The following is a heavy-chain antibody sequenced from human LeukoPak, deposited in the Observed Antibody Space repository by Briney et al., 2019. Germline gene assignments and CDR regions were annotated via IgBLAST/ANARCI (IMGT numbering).Heavy chain of an antibody. J-gene: IGHJ5*01. CDR2: FDPGDDET. Sequence: ASVKVSCKASGYTFTSYYMHWVRQAPGQGLEWMGGFDPGDDETIYAQKFQGRVTMTEDTSTDTAYLELSSLGSEDTAVYFCATEKDLLLDSWGQGTPVTVSS. CDR1: GYTFTSYY. D-gene: IGHD1-26*01. V-gene: IGHV1-24*01. CDR3: ATEKDLLLDS.